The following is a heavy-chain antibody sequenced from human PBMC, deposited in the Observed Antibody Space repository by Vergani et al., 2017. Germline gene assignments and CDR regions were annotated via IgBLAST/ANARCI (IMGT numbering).Heavy chain of an antibody. CDR1: GFTFSSYA. J-gene: IGHJ3*02. V-gene: IGHV3-23*01. CDR3: AKTGYSSVWALRGADLGAFEI. Sequence: EVQLLESGGGLVQPGGSLRLSCAASGFTFSSYAMSWVRQAPGKGLEWVSAISGSGGSTYYADSVKGRFTISRDNSKNTLYLQMNSLRAEDTAVYYCAKTGYSSVWALRGADLGAFEIWGQGTMVTVSS. D-gene: IGHD6-19*01. CDR2: ISGSGGST.